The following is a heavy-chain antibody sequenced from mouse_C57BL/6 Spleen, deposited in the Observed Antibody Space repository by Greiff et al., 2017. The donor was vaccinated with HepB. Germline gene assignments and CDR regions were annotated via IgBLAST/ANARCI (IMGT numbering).Heavy chain of an antibody. J-gene: IGHJ2*01. CDR2: IDPEDGDT. V-gene: IGHV14-1*01. D-gene: IGHD1-1*01. Sequence: VQLQQSGAELVRPGASVKLSCTASGFNIKDYYMHWVKQRPEQGLEWIGRIDPEDGDTEYAPKFQGKATMTADTSSNTAYLQLSSLTSEDTAVYYCTAYYYGSSYNYWGQGTTLTVAS. CDR3: TAYYYGSSYNY. CDR1: GFNIKDYY.